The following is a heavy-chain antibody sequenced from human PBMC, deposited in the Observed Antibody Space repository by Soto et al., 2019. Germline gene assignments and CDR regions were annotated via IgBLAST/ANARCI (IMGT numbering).Heavy chain of an antibody. J-gene: IGHJ6*02. D-gene: IGHD2-2*01. CDR2: IKSKADGGTT. V-gene: IGHV3-15*07. CDR1: GFTFSNAW. Sequence: PGGSLRLSCAASGFTFSNAWMNWVRQAPGKGLEWDGRIKSKADGGTTDYAAPVKGRFTISRDDSKNTLYLQMNSLKTEDTAVYFCTTDMGRGCSSTSCYPHYYGMEVWGQGTTVTVSS. CDR3: TTDMGRGCSSTSCYPHYYGMEV.